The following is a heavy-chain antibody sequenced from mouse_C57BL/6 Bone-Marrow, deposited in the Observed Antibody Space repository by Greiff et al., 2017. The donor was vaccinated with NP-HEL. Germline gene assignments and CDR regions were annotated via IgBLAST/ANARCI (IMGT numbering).Heavy chain of an antibody. CDR1: GYTFTDYE. CDR3: TRGLWQRDAMDY. J-gene: IGHJ4*01. D-gene: IGHD1-1*02. V-gene: IGHV1-15*01. CDR2: IDPETGGT. Sequence: QVQLKQSGAELVRPGASVTLSCKASGYTFTDYEMHWVKQTPVHGLEWIGAIDPETGGTAYNQKFKGKAILTADKSSSTAYMELRSLTSEDSAVYYCTRGLWQRDAMDYWGQGTSVTVSS.